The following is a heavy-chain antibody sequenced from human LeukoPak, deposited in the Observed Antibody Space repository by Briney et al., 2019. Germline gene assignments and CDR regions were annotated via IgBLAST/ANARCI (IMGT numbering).Heavy chain of an antibody. D-gene: IGHD6-19*01. CDR3: ARVYTGYSSGWYYFGDYYYYMDV. Sequence: ASVKVSCKVSGYTLTELSMHWVRQAPGKGLEWMGGFDPEDGETIYAQKFQGRVTMTRDTSISTAYMELSRLRSDDTAVYYCARVYTGYSSGWYYFGDYYYYMDVWGKGTTVTVSS. J-gene: IGHJ6*03. V-gene: IGHV1-24*01. CDR2: FDPEDGET. CDR1: GYTLTELS.